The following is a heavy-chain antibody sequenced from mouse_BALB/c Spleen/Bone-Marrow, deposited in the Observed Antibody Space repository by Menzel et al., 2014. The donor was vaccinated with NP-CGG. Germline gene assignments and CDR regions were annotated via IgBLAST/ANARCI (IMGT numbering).Heavy chain of an antibody. Sequence: EVNVVESGTELVKPGASVKLSCTASGFNIKDTYMHWVKQRPEQGLEWIGRIDPANGNTKYDPKFQGKATITADTSSNTADLQLSSLTSEDTAVYYCAHGSTYGYFDYWGQGTTLTVSS. CDR3: AHGSTYGYFDY. CDR1: GFNIKDTY. J-gene: IGHJ2*01. CDR2: IDPANGNT. V-gene: IGHV14-3*02. D-gene: IGHD1-1*01.